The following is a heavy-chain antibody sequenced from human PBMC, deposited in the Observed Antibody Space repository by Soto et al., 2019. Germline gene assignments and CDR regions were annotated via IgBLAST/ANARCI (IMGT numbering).Heavy chain of an antibody. CDR1: GGTFSSYA. V-gene: IGHV1-69*01. J-gene: IGHJ5*02. CDR3: ARVTSMVRGVIDNGFDP. D-gene: IGHD3-10*01. Sequence: QVPLVQSGAEVKKPGSSVTVSCKASGGTFSSYAIHWVRQAPGQGLAWMGGIIPRYGPAKYAQRCQGRVTITADESTTTVYMELTSLTSQDTAVYYCARVTSMVRGVIDNGFDPWGHGTLVTVSS. CDR2: IIPRYGPA.